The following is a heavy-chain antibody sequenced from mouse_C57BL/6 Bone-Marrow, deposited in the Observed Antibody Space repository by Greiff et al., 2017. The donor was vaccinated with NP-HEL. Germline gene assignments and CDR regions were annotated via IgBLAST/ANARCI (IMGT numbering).Heavy chain of an antibody. J-gene: IGHJ1*03. D-gene: IGHD1-1*01. Sequence: VHVKQSVAELVRPGASVKLSCTASGFNIKNTYMHWVKQRPEQGLEWIGRIDPANGNTKYAPKFQGKATITADTSSNTAYLQLSSLTSEDTAIYYCAKTVVGYWYFDVWGTGTTVTVSS. CDR2: IDPANGNT. CDR3: AKTVVGYWYFDV. V-gene: IGHV14-3*01. CDR1: GFNIKNTY.